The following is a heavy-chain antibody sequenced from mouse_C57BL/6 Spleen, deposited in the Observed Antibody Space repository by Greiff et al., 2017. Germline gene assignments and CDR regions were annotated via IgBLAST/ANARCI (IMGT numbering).Heavy chain of an antibody. V-gene: IGHV5-6*01. CDR3: ARRSITTRYFDV. Sequence: EVQVVESGGDLVKPGGSLKLSCAASGFTFSSYGMSWVRQTPDKRLKWVATISSGGSYTYYPDSVKGRFTISRDNAKNTLYLQMSSLKSEDTAMYYGARRSITTRYFDVWGTGTTVTVSS. J-gene: IGHJ1*03. CDR2: ISSGGSYT. CDR1: GFTFSSYG. D-gene: IGHD1-1*01.